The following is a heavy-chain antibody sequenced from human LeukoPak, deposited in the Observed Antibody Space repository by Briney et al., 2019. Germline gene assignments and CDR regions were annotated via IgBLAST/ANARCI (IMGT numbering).Heavy chain of an antibody. CDR3: ARGSPPRVYYDRSGYYSYYFDY. CDR2: ISPYNGNT. D-gene: IGHD3-22*01. V-gene: IGHV1-18*01. CDR1: GYKFTNYG. J-gene: IGHJ4*02. Sequence: ASVKVSCKASGYKFTNYGISWVRQAPGQGLEWMGWISPYNGNTIYAQKLQGRVTMTTDTSTSTACMELRSLRSDDTAVYYCARGSPPRVYYDRSGYYSYYFDYWGQGTLVTVSS.